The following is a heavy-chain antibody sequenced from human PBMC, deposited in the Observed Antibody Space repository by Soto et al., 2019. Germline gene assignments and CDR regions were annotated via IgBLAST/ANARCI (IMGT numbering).Heavy chain of an antibody. CDR2: IKSKTDGGTT. J-gene: IGHJ6*02. D-gene: IGHD2-21*02. CDR3: TTALVFKGDPASDYYYYYGMDV. CDR1: GFTFSNAW. V-gene: IGHV3-15*01. Sequence: EVQLVESGGGLVKPGGSLRLSCAASGFTFSNAWMSWVRQAPGKGLEWVGRIKSKTDGGTTDYAAPVKGRFTISRDDSKNTLYLQMNSLKTEDTAVYYCTTALVFKGDPASDYYYYYGMDVWGQGTTVTVSS.